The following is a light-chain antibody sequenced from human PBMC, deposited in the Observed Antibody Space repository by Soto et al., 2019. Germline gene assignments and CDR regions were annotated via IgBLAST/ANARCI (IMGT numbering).Light chain of an antibody. CDR3: QQYGTPRSVT. CDR2: SAS. Sequence: DIQMTQSPSFLSGSVLEIVSITFLSRQSISSFLAWYQQIPGKVPKLLIYSASTLQSGVPSRFSGSGFGTDFTLTISKVEPEDFAVYYCQQYGTPRSVTFGQGTRLEI. V-gene: IGKV1-27*01. CDR1: QSISSF. J-gene: IGKJ5*01.